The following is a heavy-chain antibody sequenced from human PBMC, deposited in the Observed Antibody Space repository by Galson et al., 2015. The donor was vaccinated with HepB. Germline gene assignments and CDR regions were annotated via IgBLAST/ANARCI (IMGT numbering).Heavy chain of an antibody. CDR3: ASHRGYSKYFQH. V-gene: IGHV3-11*06. Sequence: SLRLSCAASGFTFSDYYMSWIRQAPGKGLEWVSYISSSSSYTNYADSVKGRFTISRDNAKNSLYLQMNSLRAEDTAVYYCASHRGYSKYFQHWGQGTLVTVSS. CDR2: ISSSSSYT. CDR1: GFTFSDYY. J-gene: IGHJ1*01. D-gene: IGHD2-15*01.